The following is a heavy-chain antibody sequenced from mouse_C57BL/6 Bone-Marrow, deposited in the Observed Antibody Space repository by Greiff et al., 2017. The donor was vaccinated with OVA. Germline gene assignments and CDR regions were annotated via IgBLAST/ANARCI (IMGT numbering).Heavy chain of an antibody. V-gene: IGHV1-75*01. Sequence: QVQLQQSGPELVKPGALVKISCKASGYTFTDYYINWVKQRPGQGLEWIGWIFPGSGSTYYNEKFKGKATLTVDKSSSTAYMLLSSLTSEDSAVYFCAREGAYSNYAWFAYWGQGTLVTVSA. CDR2: IFPGSGST. J-gene: IGHJ3*01. CDR3: AREGAYSNYAWFAY. CDR1: GYTFTDYY. D-gene: IGHD2-5*01.